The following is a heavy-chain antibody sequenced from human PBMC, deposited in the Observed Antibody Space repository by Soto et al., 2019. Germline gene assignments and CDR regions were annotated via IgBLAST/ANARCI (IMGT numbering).Heavy chain of an antibody. J-gene: IGHJ6*02. V-gene: IGHV3-48*02. Sequence: GGSLRLSCAASGFTFSSYSMNWVRQAPGKGLEWVSYISSSSSTIYYADSVKGRFTISRDNAKNSLYLQMNSLRDEDTAVYYCARDSIKLAYCGGDCYGGVDVWGQGTTVTVSS. CDR2: ISSSSSTI. CDR1: GFTFSSYS. CDR3: ARDSIKLAYCGGDCYGGVDV. D-gene: IGHD2-21*02.